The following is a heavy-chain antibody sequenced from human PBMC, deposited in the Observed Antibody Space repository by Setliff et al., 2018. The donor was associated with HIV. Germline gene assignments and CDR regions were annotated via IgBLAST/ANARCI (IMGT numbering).Heavy chain of an antibody. D-gene: IGHD2-21*02. CDR3: ARDKVVVTGKDYYYFGMDV. CDR1: GDSISSHY. Sequence: PSETLSLTCTVSGDSISSHYWSWIRQPPGKGLEWIGTLYFGGSTSYNSSLKGRVTISAATSENQFSLKLNSVTAADTAVYFCARDKVVVTGKDYYYFGMDVWGRGTTVTVSS. V-gene: IGHV4-59*11. J-gene: IGHJ6*02. CDR2: LYFGGST.